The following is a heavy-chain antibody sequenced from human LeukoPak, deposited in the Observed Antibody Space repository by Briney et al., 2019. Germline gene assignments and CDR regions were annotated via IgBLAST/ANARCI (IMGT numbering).Heavy chain of an antibody. CDR1: GFTFNTYA. J-gene: IGHJ4*02. Sequence: GGSLRLSCAASGFTFNTYAMTWVRRAPGKGLEWVSVIGGSGVSTYYADSVKGRFTISRDNSRDTLYLQMNSLRAEDTAVYYCAKGGRGTDSWGQGTLVTVSS. V-gene: IGHV3-23*01. CDR3: AKGGRGTDS. D-gene: IGHD3-16*01. CDR2: IGGSGVST.